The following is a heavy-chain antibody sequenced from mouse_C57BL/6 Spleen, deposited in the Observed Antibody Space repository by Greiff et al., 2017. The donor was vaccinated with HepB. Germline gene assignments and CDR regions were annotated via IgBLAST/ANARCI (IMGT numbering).Heavy chain of an antibody. CDR3: ARHNYDYDTWFAY. Sequence: EVQLVESGGDLVKPGGSLKLSCAASGFTFSSYGLSWVRQTPDKRLEWVATISSGGSYTYYPDSVKGRFTISRDNAKNTLYLQMSSLKSDDTAMYYCARHNYDYDTWFAYWGQGTLVTVSA. CDR2: ISSGGSYT. D-gene: IGHD2-4*01. V-gene: IGHV5-6*01. J-gene: IGHJ3*01. CDR1: GFTFSSYG.